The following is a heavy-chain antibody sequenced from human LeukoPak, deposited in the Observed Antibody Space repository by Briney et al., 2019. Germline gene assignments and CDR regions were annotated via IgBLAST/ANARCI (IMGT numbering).Heavy chain of an antibody. Sequence: GSSVKVSCKASGGTFSSYAISWVRQAPGQGLEWMGGIIPIFGTANYAQKFQGRVTITTDESTSTAYMELSSLRSEDTAVYYCARRYRSNTSCYTSYWFDPWGQGTLVTVSS. CDR1: GGTFSSYA. CDR2: IIPIFGTA. J-gene: IGHJ5*02. CDR3: ARRYRSNTSCYTSYWFDP. D-gene: IGHD2-2*02. V-gene: IGHV1-69*05.